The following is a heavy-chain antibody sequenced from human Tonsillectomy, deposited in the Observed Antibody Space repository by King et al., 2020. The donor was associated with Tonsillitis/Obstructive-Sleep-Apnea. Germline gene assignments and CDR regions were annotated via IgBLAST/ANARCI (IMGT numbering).Heavy chain of an antibody. CDR2: IDWDDDK. V-gene: IGHV2-70*11. D-gene: IGHD3-3*01. CDR1: GFSLSTSGMC. Sequence: VTLKESGPALVKPTQTLTLTCTFSGFSLSTSGMCVSWIRQPPGKALEWLARIDWDDDKYYSTSLKTRLTISKDTSKNQVVLTMTNIDPVDTATYYCARIRLDFWSGYYSGAFDYWGQGTLVTVSS. CDR3: ARIRLDFWSGYYSGAFDY. J-gene: IGHJ4*02.